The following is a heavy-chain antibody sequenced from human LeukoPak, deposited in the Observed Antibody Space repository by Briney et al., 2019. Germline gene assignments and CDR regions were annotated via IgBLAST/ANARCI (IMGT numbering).Heavy chain of an antibody. CDR3: ARGLYDSSGYYQDY. D-gene: IGHD3-22*01. J-gene: IGHJ4*02. CDR1: GFTFSSYN. V-gene: IGHV3-21*01. Sequence: GGSLRLSCAASGFTFSSYNMTWVRQAPGKGLEWVSSISSSSSYIYYADSVKGRFTISRDNAKNSLYLQMNSLRAEDTAVYYCARGLYDSSGYYQDYWGQGTLVTVSS. CDR2: ISSSSSYI.